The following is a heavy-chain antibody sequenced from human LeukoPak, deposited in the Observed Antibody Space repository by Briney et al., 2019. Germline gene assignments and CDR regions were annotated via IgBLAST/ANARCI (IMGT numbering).Heavy chain of an antibody. CDR2: IYHSGST. CDR1: GYSISSGYY. V-gene: IGHV4-38-2*01. D-gene: IGHD3-10*01. CDR3: ARGRDYYGSGSYSIPYYFDY. J-gene: IGHJ4*02. Sequence: PSETLSLXCAVSGYSISSGYYWGWIRQPPGKGLEWIGSIYHSGSTYYNPSLKSRVTISVAPSKNQFSLKLSSVTAADTAVYYCARGRDYYGSGSYSIPYYFDYWGQGTLVTVSS.